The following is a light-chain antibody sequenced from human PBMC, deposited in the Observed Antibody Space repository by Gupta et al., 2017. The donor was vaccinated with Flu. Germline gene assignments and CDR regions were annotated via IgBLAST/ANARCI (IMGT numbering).Light chain of an antibody. CDR1: FGAVSATYH. Sequence: HTVVTQEPSLSVSPGGTVTLTCGLTFGAVSATYHPSWYRQTPGPPPRKLNYSTNSRSSGPPGRFAATLVGNTAVPTITADEADDAGYYYCASYMSSDTWVFGGGTKLTVL. CDR3: ASYMSSDTWV. J-gene: IGLJ3*02. V-gene: IGLV8-61*01. CDR2: STN.